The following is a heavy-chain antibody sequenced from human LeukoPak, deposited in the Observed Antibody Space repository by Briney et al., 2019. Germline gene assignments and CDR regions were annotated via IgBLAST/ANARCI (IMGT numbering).Heavy chain of an antibody. CDR3: ARESYSSSWPYAFDI. CDR1: GFTFSDYY. D-gene: IGHD6-13*01. Sequence: PGGSLRLSCAASGFTFSDYYMSWIRQAPGKGLEWVSYISSSGSTIYYADSVKGRFTISRDNAKNSLYLQMNSLRAEDAAVYYCARESYSSSWPYAFDIWGQGTMVTVSS. J-gene: IGHJ3*02. V-gene: IGHV3-11*01. CDR2: ISSSGSTI.